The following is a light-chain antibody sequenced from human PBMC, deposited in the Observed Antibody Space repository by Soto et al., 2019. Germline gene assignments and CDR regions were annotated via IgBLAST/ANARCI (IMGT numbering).Light chain of an antibody. CDR2: AAS. J-gene: IGKJ1*01. CDR3: QQGFSLPWT. Sequence: DIQVTQSPSSLSASVGDRVTITCRASQDIKNYLNWYQRKPGTAPRLLIYAASILYSGVPSTFSASGSGTDFALNIGSLQADDFGTYYCQQGFSLPWTFGQGTKVDIK. V-gene: IGKV1-39*01. CDR1: QDIKNY.